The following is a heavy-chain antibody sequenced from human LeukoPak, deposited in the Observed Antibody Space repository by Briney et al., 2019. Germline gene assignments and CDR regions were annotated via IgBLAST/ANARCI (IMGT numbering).Heavy chain of an antibody. V-gene: IGHV1-46*01. CDR3: ARDKGATELDY. Sequence: ASVKVSCKASGYTFTTYFMHWVRQTPGQGLEWLGIINPSGGYTSYPQKFQGRVTMTRDTSTSTVYMELSSLRSEDTAVYYCARDKGATELDYWGQGTLVTVSS. D-gene: IGHD1-26*01. J-gene: IGHJ4*02. CDR2: INPSGGYT. CDR1: GYTFTTYF.